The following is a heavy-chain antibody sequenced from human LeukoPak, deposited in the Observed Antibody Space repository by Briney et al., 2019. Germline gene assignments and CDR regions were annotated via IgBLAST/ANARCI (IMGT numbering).Heavy chain of an antibody. D-gene: IGHD3-10*01. CDR2: IYYSGST. Sequence: SETLSLTCTVSGGSISSYYWSWIRQPPGKGLEWIGYIYYSGSTNYNPSLKSRVTISVDTSKNQFSLKLSSVTAADTAVYYCARGRSPQAPLPDAFDIWGQGTMVTVSS. CDR3: ARGRSPQAPLPDAFDI. V-gene: IGHV4-59*01. J-gene: IGHJ3*02. CDR1: GGSISSYY.